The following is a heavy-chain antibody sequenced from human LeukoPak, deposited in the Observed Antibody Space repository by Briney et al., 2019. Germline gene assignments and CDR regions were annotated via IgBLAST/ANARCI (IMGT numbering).Heavy chain of an antibody. CDR2: ISSSSSYI. CDR3: ARAVEGVVVPAAIVY. Sequence: TGGSLRLSCAASGFTFSSYSMNWVRQAPGKGLEWVSSISSSSSYIYYADSVKGRFTISRDNAKNSLYLQMNSLRAEDTAVYYCARAVEGVVVPAAIVYWGQGTLVTVSS. D-gene: IGHD2-2*01. J-gene: IGHJ4*02. CDR1: GFTFSSYS. V-gene: IGHV3-21*01.